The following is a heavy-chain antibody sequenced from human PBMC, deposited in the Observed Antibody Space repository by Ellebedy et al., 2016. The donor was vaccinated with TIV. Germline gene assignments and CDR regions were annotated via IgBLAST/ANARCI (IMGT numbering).Heavy chain of an antibody. Sequence: AASVKVSCQAYGFTFASSAMQWVRQARGQRLEWLGWIVVGSNNTIYAQKFQDRVTITRDMSTSTAYMELSSLRSDDTAVYYCAASPRSSGHDPYDGYYYYYYGNDVWGQGTTVTVSS. V-gene: IGHV1-58*02. CDR3: AASPRSSGHDPYDGYYYYYYGNDV. D-gene: IGHD3-22*01. CDR2: IVVGSNNT. CDR1: GFTFASSA. J-gene: IGHJ6*02.